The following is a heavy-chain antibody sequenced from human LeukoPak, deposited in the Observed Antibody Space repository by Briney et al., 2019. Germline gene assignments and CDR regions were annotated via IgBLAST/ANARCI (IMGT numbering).Heavy chain of an antibody. CDR1: GGSISNYY. V-gene: IGHV4-59*01. D-gene: IGHD2-21*02. CDR2: IYYSGST. Sequence: SETLSLTCTVSGGSISNYYWSWIRQPPGKGLEWIGYIYYSGSTNYNPSLKSRVTISVDTPKNQFSLKLNSLTTADTAVYYCARGRTYPDYSFDYWGQGTLVTVSS. CDR3: ARGRTYPDYSFDY. J-gene: IGHJ4*02.